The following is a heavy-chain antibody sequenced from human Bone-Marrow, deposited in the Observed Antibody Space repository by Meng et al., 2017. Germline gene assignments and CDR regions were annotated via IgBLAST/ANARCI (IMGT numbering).Heavy chain of an antibody. V-gene: IGHV5-51*01. CDR2: IYPGDSDT. CDR1: GYSFTSYW. D-gene: IGHD3-22*01. CDR3: ARRGYYYDSSGYYCWYFDL. J-gene: IGHJ2*01. Sequence: GESLKISCKGSGYSFTSYWIGWVRQMPGKGLEWMGIIYPGDSDTRYSPYFQGQVTISADKSISTAYLQWSSLKASDTAMYYCARRGYYYDSSGYYCWYFDLWGRGTLVTVSS.